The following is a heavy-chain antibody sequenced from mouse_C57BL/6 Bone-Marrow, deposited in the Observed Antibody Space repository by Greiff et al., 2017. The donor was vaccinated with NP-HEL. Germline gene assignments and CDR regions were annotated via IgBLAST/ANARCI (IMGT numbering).Heavy chain of an antibody. CDR1: GFTFSDYY. CDR3: ARRTTVVATDWYFDV. J-gene: IGHJ1*03. V-gene: IGHV5-12*01. CDR2: ISNGGGST. D-gene: IGHD1-1*01. Sequence: EVNLVESGGGLVQPGGSLKLSCAASGFTFSDYYMYWVRQTPEKRLEWVAYISNGGGSTYYPDTVKGRFTISRDNAKNTLYLQMSRLKSEDTAMYYCARRTTVVATDWYFDVWGTGTTVTVSS.